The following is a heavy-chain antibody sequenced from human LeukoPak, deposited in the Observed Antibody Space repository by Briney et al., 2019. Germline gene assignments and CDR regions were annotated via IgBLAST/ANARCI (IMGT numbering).Heavy chain of an antibody. CDR3: ARDRVCSGGSCYPDY. V-gene: IGHV1-18*01. CDR1: GYTLTSYG. CDR2: ISAYNGNT. D-gene: IGHD2-15*01. J-gene: IGHJ4*02. Sequence: ASVKVSCKASGYTLTSYGISWVRQAPGQGLEWMGWISAYNGNTNYAQKLQGRVTMTTDTSTSTAYMELRSLRSDDTAVYYCARDRVCSGGSCYPDYWGQGTLVTVSS.